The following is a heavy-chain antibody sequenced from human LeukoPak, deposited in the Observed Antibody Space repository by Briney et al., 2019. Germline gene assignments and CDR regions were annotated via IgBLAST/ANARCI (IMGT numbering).Heavy chain of an antibody. CDR3: ARDRSSSYTRDWFDP. CDR1: GGSINGYY. Sequence: SETLSLTCTVSGGSINGYYWCWIRQPAGKGLEWIGRIYNSESINYNPSLKIRVTMSIDTSKNQFSLKLNSVTAADTAVYYCARDRSSSYTRDWFDPWGQGALVTVSS. V-gene: IGHV4-4*07. CDR2: IYNSESI. J-gene: IGHJ5*02. D-gene: IGHD6-13*01.